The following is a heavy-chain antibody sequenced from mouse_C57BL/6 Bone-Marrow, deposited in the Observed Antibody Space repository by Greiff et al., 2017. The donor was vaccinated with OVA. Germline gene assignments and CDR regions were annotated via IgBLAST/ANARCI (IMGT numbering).Heavy chain of an antibody. J-gene: IGHJ2*01. D-gene: IGHD1-1*01. CDR1: GYTFTSYW. V-gene: IGHV1-55*01. Sequence: QVQLKQPGAELVKPGASVKMSCKASGYTFTSYWITWVKQRPGQGLEWIGDIYPGSGSTNYNEKFKSKATLTVDTSSSTAYMQLSSLTSEDSAVYYCARRHYGSSHDYWGQGTTLTVSS. CDR2: IYPGSGST. CDR3: ARRHYGSSHDY.